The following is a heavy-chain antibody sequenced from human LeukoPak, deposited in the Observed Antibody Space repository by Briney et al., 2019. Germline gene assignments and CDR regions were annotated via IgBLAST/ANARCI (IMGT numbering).Heavy chain of an antibody. CDR1: GYSFTNYW. Sequence: GESLKISCKGSGYSFTNYWIGWVRKMPGKGLECMGIIYPGDSDTRYSPSFQGQVTISADKSISTAYLQWSSLKASDTAMYYCARAGQGQMLSTWFDPWDQGTLVTVSS. D-gene: IGHD3-16*02. CDR3: ARAGQGQMLSTWFDP. V-gene: IGHV5-51*01. CDR2: IYPGDSDT. J-gene: IGHJ5*02.